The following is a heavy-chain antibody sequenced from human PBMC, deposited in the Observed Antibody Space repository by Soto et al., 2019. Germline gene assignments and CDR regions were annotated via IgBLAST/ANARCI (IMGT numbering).Heavy chain of an antibody. J-gene: IGHJ3*02. D-gene: IGHD3-22*01. CDR1: GYSFTNYW. V-gene: IGHV5-51*01. CDR2: IYPGDSDT. CDR3: ARLHYYDSSGSRDAFDI. Sequence: GESLKISCKGSGYSFTNYWIGWVRQMPGKGLEWMGIIYPGDSDTRYSPSFQGQVTISADKSISTAYLQWSSLKASDTAMYYCARLHYYDSSGSRDAFDIWGQATMVTVSS.